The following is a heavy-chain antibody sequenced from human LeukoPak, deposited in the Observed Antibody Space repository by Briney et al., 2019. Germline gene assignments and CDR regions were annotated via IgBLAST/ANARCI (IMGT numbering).Heavy chain of an antibody. CDR2: ISSSGST. CDR3: ARDGNPWNLDV. D-gene: IGHD1-14*01. V-gene: IGHV4-4*07. CDR1: GGSISSYY. Sequence: SETLSLTCTVSGGSISSYYWSWIRQPAGKGLEWIGRISSSGSTNYNPSLKSRVTMSEDTSKNQFSLKLSSVTAADTAVYYCARDGNPWNLDVWGRGTLVTVSS. J-gene: IGHJ2*01.